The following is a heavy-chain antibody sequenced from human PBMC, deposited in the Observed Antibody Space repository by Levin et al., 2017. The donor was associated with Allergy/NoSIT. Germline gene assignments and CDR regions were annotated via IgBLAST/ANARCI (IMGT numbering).Heavy chain of an antibody. J-gene: IGHJ4*02. CDR1: GFNFRAYA. V-gene: IGHV3-30*04. D-gene: IGHD1-1*01. Sequence: PGESLKISCAASGFNFRAYAMHWVRQAPGKGLEWLAIISFDGTNKYSADSVKGRFTVSRDNSNNTLHLEMHGLSTTDTAVYCCARDGTLDTEGSSFDYWGRGTQVTVSS. CDR3: ARDGTLDTEGSSFDY. CDR2: ISFDGTNK.